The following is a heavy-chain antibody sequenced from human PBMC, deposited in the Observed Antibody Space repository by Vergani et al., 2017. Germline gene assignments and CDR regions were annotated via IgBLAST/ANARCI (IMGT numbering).Heavy chain of an antibody. CDR2: INSGGST. Sequence: EVQLVESGGGLIQPGGSLRLSCAASGFTVSSNYMSWVRQAPGKGLEWVSVINSGGSTYYADSVKGRFTISRDNSKNTLYLQMNSLRAEDTAVYYCARVSSSGPLNGGWFDPWGQGTLVTVSS. CDR1: GFTVSSNY. J-gene: IGHJ5*02. V-gene: IGHV3-53*01. CDR3: ARVSSSGPLNGGWFDP. D-gene: IGHD3-22*01.